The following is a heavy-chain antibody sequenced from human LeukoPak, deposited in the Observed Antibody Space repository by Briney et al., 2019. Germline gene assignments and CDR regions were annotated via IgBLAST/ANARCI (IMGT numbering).Heavy chain of an antibody. CDR3: AGTGAYVGNWFDP. J-gene: IGHJ5*02. D-gene: IGHD2-21*01. Sequence: GGSLTLSCAASGFTFSNYWLSWVRQAPGKGLEWVANIKQDGSEKHYLCPAKGTFSIFRDNAKNSLYLKMNSLRAEDTAGYYCAGTGAYVGNWFDPWGHGNVDTVSS. V-gene: IGHV3-7*01. CDR2: IKQDGSEK. CDR1: GFTFSNYW.